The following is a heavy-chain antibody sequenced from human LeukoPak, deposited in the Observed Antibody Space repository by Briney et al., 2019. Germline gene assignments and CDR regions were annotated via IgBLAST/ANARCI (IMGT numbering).Heavy chain of an antibody. Sequence: GGSLRLSCAASGFTFDDYAMHWLRQAPGKGLEWVSGISWNSGSIGYADSVKGRFTISRDNAQNSLYLQINSLRDEDTVLYYRAKDFNYDSSGYSSWGQGNLVIVSS. V-gene: IGHV3-9*01. CDR2: ISWNSGSI. CDR3: AKDFNYDSSGYSS. J-gene: IGHJ5*02. CDR1: GFTFDDYA. D-gene: IGHD3-22*01.